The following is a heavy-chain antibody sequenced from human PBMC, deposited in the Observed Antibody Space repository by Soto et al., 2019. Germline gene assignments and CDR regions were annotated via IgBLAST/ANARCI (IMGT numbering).Heavy chain of an antibody. V-gene: IGHV4-31*03. D-gene: IGHD3-9*01. CDR3: ARTTFYDIFTAYYSLFDY. CDR2: ISDSGSS. Sequence: QVQLQESGPGLVKPSQTLTLTCTVSGGSISSGSCYWSWIRQHPGKGLEWIGHISDSGSSYYNPSLESRGTISVDTSKNQFSLKLSAVTAADTAVYFCARTTFYDIFTAYYSLFDYWGQGTLVTVSS. CDR1: GGSISSGSCY. J-gene: IGHJ4*02.